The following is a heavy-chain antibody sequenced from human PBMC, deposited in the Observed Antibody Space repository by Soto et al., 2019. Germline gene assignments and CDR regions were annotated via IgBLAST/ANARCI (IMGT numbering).Heavy chain of an antibody. V-gene: IGHV3-53*01. J-gene: IGHJ3*02. CDR2: IYSGGST. CDR3: ARGKFYAFDI. D-gene: IGHD3-3*01. Sequence: HHGGSLRLSFASSGFTVSSNYMSWVRQAPGKGLEWVSVIYSGGSTYYADSVKGRFTISRDNSKNTLYLQMNSLRAEDTAVYYCARGKFYAFDIWGQGTMVTVSS. CDR1: GFTVSSNY.